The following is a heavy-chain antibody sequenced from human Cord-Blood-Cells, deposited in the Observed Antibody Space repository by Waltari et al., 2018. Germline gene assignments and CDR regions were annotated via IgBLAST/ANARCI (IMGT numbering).Heavy chain of an antibody. CDR2: ISYDGSNK. CDR1: GFPFSSYA. CDR3: AREGTIFGVVIMKY. J-gene: IGHJ4*02. Sequence: QVQLVESGGGVVQPGRSLRLSCAASGFPFSSYALPWVRPAPGKGLEWVAVISYDGSNKYYADSVKGRFTISRDNSKNTLYLQMNSLRAEDTAVYYCAREGTIFGVVIMKYWGQGTLVTVSS. D-gene: IGHD3-3*01. V-gene: IGHV3-30*04.